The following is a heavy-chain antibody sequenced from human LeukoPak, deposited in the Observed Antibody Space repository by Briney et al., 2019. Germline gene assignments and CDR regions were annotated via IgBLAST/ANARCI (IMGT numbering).Heavy chain of an antibody. J-gene: IGHJ4*02. CDR2: INSDGSST. D-gene: IGHD5-12*01. Sequence: GGSLRLSCAASGFTFSYYWMHWVRQAPGKGLVWVSRINSDGSSTSYADSVKGRFTISRDNAKNTLYLQMNSLRAEDTAVYYCARVTPGYTGYAIDYWGQGTLVTVSS. CDR3: ARVTPGYTGYAIDY. V-gene: IGHV3-74*01. CDR1: GFTFSYYW.